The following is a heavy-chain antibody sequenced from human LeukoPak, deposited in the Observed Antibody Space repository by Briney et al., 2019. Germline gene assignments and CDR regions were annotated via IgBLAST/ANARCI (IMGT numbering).Heavy chain of an antibody. CDR1: GFTFSSYA. V-gene: IGHV3-23*01. D-gene: IGHD6-6*01. Sequence: GGSLRLSCAASGFTFSSYAMSWVRQAPGKGLEWVSAISGSGGSTYYADSVKGRFTISRDNTKNTLYLQMNSLRAEDTAVYYCARDLVSAFDIWGQGTMVTVSS. J-gene: IGHJ3*02. CDR2: ISGSGGST. CDR3: ARDLVSAFDI.